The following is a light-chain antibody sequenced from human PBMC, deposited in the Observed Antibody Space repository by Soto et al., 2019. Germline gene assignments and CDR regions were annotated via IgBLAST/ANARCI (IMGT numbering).Light chain of an antibody. J-gene: IGKJ1*01. CDR2: WAS. CDR3: QQYYSIPRT. CDR1: YSLLYSSNNKNY. V-gene: IGKV4-1*01. Sequence: DIVMTQSPDSLAVSLGETATINCKSSYSLLYSSNNKNYLAWYQQKPGQPPKLLFYWASTRESGVPDRFSASGSGTEFTLTISSLQAEDVAVYYCQQYYSIPRTFGQGAKV.